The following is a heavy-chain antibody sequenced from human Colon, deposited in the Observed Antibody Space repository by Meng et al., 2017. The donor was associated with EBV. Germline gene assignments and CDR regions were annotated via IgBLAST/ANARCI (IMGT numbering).Heavy chain of an antibody. D-gene: IGHD2-8*01. J-gene: IGHJ4*02. CDR3: VRGSQVYYFES. CDR1: GGCTSGPY. CDR2: VYYSGTT. V-gene: IGHV4-59*11. Sequence: QLPLSEPGPGLGKPSAALSLTCSASGGCTSGPYGGWFRQSPGRGLEWIGYVYYSGTTNYNPSLKSRVTMSVDTSKNNFSLKLSSVTAADTALYYCVRGSQVYYFESWGQGLLVTVSS.